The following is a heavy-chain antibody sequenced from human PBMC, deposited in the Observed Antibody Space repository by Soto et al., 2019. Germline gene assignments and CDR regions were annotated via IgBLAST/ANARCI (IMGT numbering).Heavy chain of an antibody. CDR1: GFTFNTYA. Sequence: PGGSLRLSCAASGFTFNTYAMNWVRQAPGKGLEWVASISGSGGTINYADSVKGRFTTPRDTSKNTLYLQMNSLSAEDTAVYYCAKGFIVVVTAIRPDDNFDVWGQGTMVTVSS. CDR2: ISGSGGTI. D-gene: IGHD2-21*02. CDR3: AKGFIVVVTAIRPDDNFDV. J-gene: IGHJ3*01. V-gene: IGHV3-23*01.